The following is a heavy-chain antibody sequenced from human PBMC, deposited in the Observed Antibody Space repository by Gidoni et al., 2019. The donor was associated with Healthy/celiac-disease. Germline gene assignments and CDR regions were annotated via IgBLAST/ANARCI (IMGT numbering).Heavy chain of an antibody. D-gene: IGHD3-3*01. V-gene: IGHV4-31*03. CDR1: GGSIIRGGSYSSCNRQPPGKGRWWCGYY. CDR3: ALYYDFWSGRNAFEI. Sequence: QVQLQESGPLLVQPSHPLSLTFTFSGGSIIRGGSYSSCNRQPPGKGRWWCGYYWSWSRQQPGKGVEWIGYIYYSGSTYYNPSLKRRVTISVDTSKNQFSLKLRSVTAADKAVYYCALYYDFWSGRNAFEIWGQGTMVTVSS. CDR2: IYYSGST. J-gene: IGHJ3*02.